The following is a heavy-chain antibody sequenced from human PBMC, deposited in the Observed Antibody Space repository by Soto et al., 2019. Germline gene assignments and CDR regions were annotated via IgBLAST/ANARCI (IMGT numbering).Heavy chain of an antibody. CDR2: INAGNGNT. D-gene: IGHD3-22*01. V-gene: IGHV1-3*01. Sequence: GASVKVSCKASGYTFTSYAMHWVRQAPGQRLEWMGWINAGNGNTKYSQKFQGRVTITRDTSASTAYMELSSLRSEDTAVYYCARVWLYYERSGYFMPPRSYWARGPLVPVSS. CDR3: ARVWLYYERSGYFMPPRSY. CDR1: GYTFTSYA. J-gene: IGHJ4*02.